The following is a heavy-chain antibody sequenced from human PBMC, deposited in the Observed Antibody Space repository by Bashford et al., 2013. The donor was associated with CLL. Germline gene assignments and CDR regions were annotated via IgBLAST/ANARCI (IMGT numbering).Heavy chain of an antibody. Sequence: ASVKVSCKASGYTFTSYDINWVRQATGQGLEWMGWMNPNSGNTGYAQKFQGRVTMTTNTSISTAYMELSSLRSEDTAVYYCARGRRGYCSGDTCRPIECWGQGTLVTVSS. CDR1: GYTFTSYD. CDR3: ARGRRGYCSGDTCRPIEC. D-gene: IGHD2-15*01. CDR2: MNPNSGNT. V-gene: IGHV1-8*01. J-gene: IGHJ4*02.